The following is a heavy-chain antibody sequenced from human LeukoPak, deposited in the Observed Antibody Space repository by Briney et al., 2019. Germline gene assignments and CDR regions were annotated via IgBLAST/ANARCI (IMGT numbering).Heavy chain of an antibody. V-gene: IGHV3-23*01. CDR3: AKARAVAGIPPFDY. D-gene: IGHD6-19*01. J-gene: IGHJ4*02. CDR2: ISGSGGST. Sequence: GGSLRLSCAASGFTFSSYAVSWVRQAPGKGLEWVSAISGSGGSTYYADSVKGRFTISRDNSKNTLYLQMNSLRAEDTAVYYCAKARAVAGIPPFDYWGQGTLVTVSS. CDR1: GFTFSSYA.